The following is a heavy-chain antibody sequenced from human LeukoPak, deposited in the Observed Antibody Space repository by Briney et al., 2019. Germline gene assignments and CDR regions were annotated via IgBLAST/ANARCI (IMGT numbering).Heavy chain of an antibody. CDR1: GFTFSSYD. CDR3: AGGKYYYDSSGYLAP. D-gene: IGHD3-22*01. Sequence: GGSLRLSCAASGFTFSSYDMHWVRQITGKGLEWVSAIDTAGDTYYPGSVKGRFTISRENAKNSLYLQMNSLRVGDTAVYYCAGGKYYYDSSGYLAPWGQGTLVTVSS. J-gene: IGHJ5*02. CDR2: IDTAGDT. V-gene: IGHV3-13*01.